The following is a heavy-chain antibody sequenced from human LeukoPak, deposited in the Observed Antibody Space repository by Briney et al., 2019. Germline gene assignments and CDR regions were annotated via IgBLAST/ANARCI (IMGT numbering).Heavy chain of an antibody. CDR1: GFTFDDYA. V-gene: IGHV3-9*01. CDR3: AKAPGVNWYFDL. Sequence: GRSLRLSCAASGFTFDDYAMHWVRQAPGKGLEWVSGISWDSGSIGYADSVKGRFTISRDNAKNSLYLKMNSLRTDDTALYYCAKAPGVNWYFDLWGRGTLVTVSS. D-gene: IGHD3-10*01. CDR2: ISWDSGSI. J-gene: IGHJ2*01.